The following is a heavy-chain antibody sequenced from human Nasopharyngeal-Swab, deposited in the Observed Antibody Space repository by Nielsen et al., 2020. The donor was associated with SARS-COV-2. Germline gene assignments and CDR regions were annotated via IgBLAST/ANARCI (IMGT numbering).Heavy chain of an antibody. CDR3: ARGELELYYYYGMDV. J-gene: IGHJ6*02. Sequence: ASVKVSCKASGYTFTSYDINWVRQATGQGLEWMGWMNPNSGNTGYAQKFQGRVTMTRNTPISTAYMELSSLRSEDTAVYYCARGELELYYYYGMDVWGQGTTVTVSS. D-gene: IGHD1-7*01. CDR1: GYTFTSYD. CDR2: MNPNSGNT. V-gene: IGHV1-8*01.